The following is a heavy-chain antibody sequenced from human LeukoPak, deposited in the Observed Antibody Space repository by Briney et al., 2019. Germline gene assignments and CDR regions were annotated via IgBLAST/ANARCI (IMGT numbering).Heavy chain of an antibody. CDR1: GFTFSTYA. CDR3: ARGVYGSRHFDY. V-gene: IGHV3-23*01. D-gene: IGHD2-15*01. J-gene: IGHJ4*02. CDR2: ISGSGGST. Sequence: GGSLRLSCAASGFTFSTYAMSWVRQAPGKGLEWVSGISGSGGSTYYADSVKGRFTISRDNAKKTLYLQMNSVRAEDTALYYCARGVYGSRHFDYWGQGILVTVSS.